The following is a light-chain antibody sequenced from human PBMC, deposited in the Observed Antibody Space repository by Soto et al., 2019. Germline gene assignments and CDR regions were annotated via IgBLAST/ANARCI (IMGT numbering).Light chain of an antibody. V-gene: IGKV1-39*01. CDR1: QDISSY. CDR2: AAS. CDR3: QQSYRTPWT. Sequence: DIQMTQSPSSLSASLGDRVTITCRANQDISSYLVWYQHKLGQAPKLLIHAASTLARGVPSRFSGSESVTEFTLTIRGLEHEDYATYYCQQSYRTPWTFGQGTKVEIK. J-gene: IGKJ1*01.